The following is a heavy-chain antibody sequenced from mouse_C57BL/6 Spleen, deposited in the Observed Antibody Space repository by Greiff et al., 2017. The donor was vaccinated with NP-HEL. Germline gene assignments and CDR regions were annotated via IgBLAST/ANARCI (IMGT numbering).Heavy chain of an antibody. CDR2: ISSGSSTI. CDR3: ARGGRSYDYEIRAMDY. V-gene: IGHV5-17*01. CDR1: GFTFSDYG. Sequence: EVQRVESGGGLVKPGGSLKLSCAASGFTFSDYGMHWVRQAPEKGLEWVAYISSGSSTIYYADTVKGRFTISRDNAKNTLFLQMTSLRSEDTAMYYCARGGRSYDYEIRAMDYWGQGTSVTVSS. J-gene: IGHJ4*01. D-gene: IGHD2-4*01.